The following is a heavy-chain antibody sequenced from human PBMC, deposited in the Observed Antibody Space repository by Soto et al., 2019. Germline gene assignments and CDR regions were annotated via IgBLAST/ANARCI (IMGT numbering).Heavy chain of an antibody. CDR2: IWYDGSNK. CDR1: GFTFSSYG. J-gene: IGHJ6*02. Sequence: GGSLRLSCAASGFTFSSYGMHWVRQAPGKGLEWVAVIWYDGSNKYYADSVKGRFTISRDNSKNTLYLQMNSLRAEDTAVYYCAGHSMTLHYYGMDVWGQGTTVTVSS. V-gene: IGHV3-33*08. D-gene: IGHD3-22*01. CDR3: AGHSMTLHYYGMDV.